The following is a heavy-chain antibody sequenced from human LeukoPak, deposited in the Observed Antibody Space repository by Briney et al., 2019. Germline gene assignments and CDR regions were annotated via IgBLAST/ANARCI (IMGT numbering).Heavy chain of an antibody. CDR2: IYTSGST. CDR1: GGSISSYY. Sequence: PSETLPLTCTVSGGSISSYYWSWLRQPAGKGLEWIGRIYTSGSTNYNPSLTSRVTMSVDTSKNQFSLKLSSVTAADTAVYYCAREGAYYDFWSGYYTLRMCDYWGQGTLVTVSS. J-gene: IGHJ4*02. V-gene: IGHV4-4*07. CDR3: AREGAYYDFWSGYYTLRMCDY. D-gene: IGHD3-3*01.